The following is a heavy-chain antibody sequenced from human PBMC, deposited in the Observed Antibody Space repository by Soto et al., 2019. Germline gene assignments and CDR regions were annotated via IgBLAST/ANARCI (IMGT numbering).Heavy chain of an antibody. V-gene: IGHV5-10-1*01. J-gene: IGHJ6*02. CDR1: GYSFTSYW. Sequence: PGESLKISCKGSGYSFTSYWISWVRQMPGKGLEWMGRIDPSDSYTNYSPSFQGHVTISADKSISTAYLQWSSLKASDTAMYYCAREGGGSGYYYYYGMDVWGQGTTVTVSS. D-gene: IGHD3-10*01. CDR3: AREGGGSGYYYYYGMDV. CDR2: IDPSDSYT.